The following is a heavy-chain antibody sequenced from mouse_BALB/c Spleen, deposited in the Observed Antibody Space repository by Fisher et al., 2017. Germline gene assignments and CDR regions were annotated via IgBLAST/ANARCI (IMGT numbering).Heavy chain of an antibody. V-gene: IGHV1-26*01. Sequence: KFKGKATLTVDNSSSTAYMELRSLTSEDSAVYYCARGYYAMDYWGQGTSVTVSS. J-gene: IGHJ4*01. CDR3: ARGYYAMDY.